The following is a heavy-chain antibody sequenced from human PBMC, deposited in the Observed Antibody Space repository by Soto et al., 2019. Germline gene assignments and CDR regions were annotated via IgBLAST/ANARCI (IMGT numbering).Heavy chain of an antibody. CDR1: GFTVDDYA. Sequence: EVQLVESGGGLVQPGRSLRLSCAASGFTVDDYAMHWVRQAPGKGLEWVSGISSNSDTIDYADSVKGRFTISRDNAKNSLFLQMNSLGPEDTALYYCAKDMKRGGMTTIHYFDSWGQGTLVTVSS. CDR2: ISSNSDTI. D-gene: IGHD4-17*01. V-gene: IGHV3-9*01. J-gene: IGHJ4*02. CDR3: AKDMKRGGMTTIHYFDS.